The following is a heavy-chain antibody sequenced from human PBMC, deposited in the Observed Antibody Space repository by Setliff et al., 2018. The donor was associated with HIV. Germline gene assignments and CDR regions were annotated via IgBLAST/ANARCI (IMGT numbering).Heavy chain of an antibody. D-gene: IGHD3-22*01. CDR3: TRPQYFYDIGGSDY. CDR1: GFTFSGSP. CDR2: IKDRTDNYAT. V-gene: IGHV3-73*01. Sequence: GGSLRLSCAASGFTFSGSPIHWVRQASGKGLEWLGRIKDRTDNYATAYAASVKGRFTIFRDDSMNTAYLQMNSLKIEDTAVYYCTRPQYFYDIGGSDYWGQGTLVTVSS. J-gene: IGHJ4*02.